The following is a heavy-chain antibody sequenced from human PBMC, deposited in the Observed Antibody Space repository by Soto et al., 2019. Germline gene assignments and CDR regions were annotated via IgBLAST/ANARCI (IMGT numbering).Heavy chain of an antibody. Sequence: SETLSLTCTVSGGSISSYYWSWIRQPPGKGLEWIGYIYYSGSTNYNPSLKSRVTISVDTSKNQFSLKLSSVTAADTAVYYCAREIRYSSRWFDWFDPWGQGTLVTVSS. CDR1: GGSISSYY. CDR2: IYYSGST. V-gene: IGHV4-59*01. J-gene: IGHJ5*02. CDR3: AREIRYSSRWFDWFDP. D-gene: IGHD6-13*01.